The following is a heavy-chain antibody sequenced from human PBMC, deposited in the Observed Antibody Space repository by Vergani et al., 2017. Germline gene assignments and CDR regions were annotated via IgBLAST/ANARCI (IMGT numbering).Heavy chain of an antibody. D-gene: IGHD3-10*01. CDR1: GFTFGSYS. V-gene: IGHV3-21*06. CDR3: ARDQGSGTNRHHYCLDV. J-gene: IGHJ6*02. CDR2: ISSSGNYV. Sequence: EEHLVESGGGLVKPGGSLRLSCVASGFTFGSYSVNWVRQAPGRGLEWVSSISSSGNYVYYAASVKGRFSISRDNAKNLLSLQMNSLRADDTAVYYCARDQGSGTNRHHYCLDVWGQGTTVTVSS.